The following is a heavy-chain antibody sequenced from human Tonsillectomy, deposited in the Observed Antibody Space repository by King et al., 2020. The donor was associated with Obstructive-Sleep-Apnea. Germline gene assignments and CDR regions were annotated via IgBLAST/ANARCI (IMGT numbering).Heavy chain of an antibody. J-gene: IGHJ4*02. CDR1: GGSISSYY. D-gene: IGHD5-18*01. V-gene: IGHV4-59*01. CDR2: VFDSGST. CDR3: ARGGGGYSYGWNY. Sequence: VQLQESGPGLVKPSENLSLTCTVSGGSISSYYWSWIRQPPGKGLVWIGYVFDSGSTNYNPSLKSRVTLSVDTSKNQFSLKLSSVTAADTAMYYCARGGGGYSYGWNYWGQGTLVTVSS.